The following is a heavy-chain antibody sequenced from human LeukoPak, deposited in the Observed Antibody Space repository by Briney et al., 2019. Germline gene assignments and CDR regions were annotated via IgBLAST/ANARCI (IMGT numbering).Heavy chain of an antibody. CDR3: ARDHYDYVWGSPFTVNWFDP. CDR2: ISTSGSSI. D-gene: IGHD3-16*01. Sequence: GGSLRLSCAASGFTFSDYYMSWIRQAPGKGLEWVSYISTSGSSIYYADSVKGRFTISRDNARNSLYLQMNTLRAEDTAVYYCARDHYDYVWGSPFTVNWFDPWGQGTLVTVSS. CDR1: GFTFSDYY. V-gene: IGHV3-11*01. J-gene: IGHJ5*02.